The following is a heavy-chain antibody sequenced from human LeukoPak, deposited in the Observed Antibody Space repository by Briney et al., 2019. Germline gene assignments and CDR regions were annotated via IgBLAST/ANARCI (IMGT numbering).Heavy chain of an antibody. CDR1: GFTFSSYA. J-gene: IGHJ4*02. Sequence: PGGSLRLPCAASGFTFSSYAMSWVRQAPGKGLEWVSAISGSGGSTYYADSVKGRFTISRDNSKNTLYLQMNSLRAEDTAVYYCAKDGRHSSGWYNCWGQGTLVTVSS. CDR2: ISGSGGST. D-gene: IGHD6-19*01. V-gene: IGHV3-23*01. CDR3: AKDGRHSSGWYNC.